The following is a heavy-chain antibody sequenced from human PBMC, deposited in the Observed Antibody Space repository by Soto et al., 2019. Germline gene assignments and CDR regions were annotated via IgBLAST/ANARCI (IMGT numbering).Heavy chain of an antibody. CDR3: ARFVRHQLPTIDF. J-gene: IGHJ4*02. Sequence: ASVKVSCKASGYTFTSYGINWVRQATGQGLEWMEWMNPESRYTGYAQKFQGRVTMTRDTSISTAYMELTSLRSEDTAVYYCARFVRHQLPTIDFWGQGTLVTVSS. CDR2: MNPESRYT. D-gene: IGHD2-2*01. V-gene: IGHV1-8*01. CDR1: GYTFTSYG.